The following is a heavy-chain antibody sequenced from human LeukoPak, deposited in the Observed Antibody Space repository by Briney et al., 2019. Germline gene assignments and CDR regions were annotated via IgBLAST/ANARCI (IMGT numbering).Heavy chain of an antibody. D-gene: IGHD1-26*01. CDR2: IYHSGST. Sequence: SETLSLTCTVSGYSISSGYYWGWIRQPPGKGLEWIGSIYHSGSTYYNPSLKSRVTISVDTSKNQFSLKLSSVTAADTAVYYCARDRVVGATEIGDFDYWGQGTLVTVSS. V-gene: IGHV4-38-2*02. J-gene: IGHJ4*02. CDR1: GYSISSGYY. CDR3: ARDRVVGATEIGDFDY.